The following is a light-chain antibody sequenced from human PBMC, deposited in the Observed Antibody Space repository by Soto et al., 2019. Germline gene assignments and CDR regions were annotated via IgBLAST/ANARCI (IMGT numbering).Light chain of an antibody. CDR3: QKYNYAPRT. CDR2: DAS. V-gene: IGKV1-27*01. J-gene: IGKJ1*01. CDR1: PAISNN. Sequence: DIQMTQSPSSLSASVGDRVTITCRASPAISNNLAWYQQKPGKVPKVLIYDASTLQSGVPSRFSGSGSGTDFTLTISSLQPEDVGTYYCQKYNYAPRTLGQETRVEIK.